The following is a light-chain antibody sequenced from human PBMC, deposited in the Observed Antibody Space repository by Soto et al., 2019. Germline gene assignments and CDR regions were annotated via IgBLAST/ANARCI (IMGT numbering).Light chain of an antibody. J-gene: IGLJ1*01. CDR2: EVS. V-gene: IGLV2-14*01. CDR3: CSYTSSTNYV. Sequence: GNPGQSITISCTGTSSDISIYNYVSWYQQHPGKAPKLIIYEVSNRPSGISNRFSGAKSGNTASLTISGLQVEDEADYYCCSYTSSTNYVFGAGTKVTVL. CDR1: SSDISIYNY.